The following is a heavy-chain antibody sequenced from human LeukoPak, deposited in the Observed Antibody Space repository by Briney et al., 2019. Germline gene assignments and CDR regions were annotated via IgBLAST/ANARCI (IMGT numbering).Heavy chain of an antibody. CDR3: ARDNGPRDTAMRY. CDR2: ISSSSSYI. J-gene: IGHJ4*02. Sequence: PGGSLRLSCAASGFTFSSYAMSWVRQAPGKGLEWVSSISSSSSYIYYADSVKGRFTISRDNAKNSLYLQMNSLRAEDTAVYYCARDNGPRDTAMRYWGQGTLVTVSS. V-gene: IGHV3-21*01. CDR1: GFTFSSYA. D-gene: IGHD5-18*01.